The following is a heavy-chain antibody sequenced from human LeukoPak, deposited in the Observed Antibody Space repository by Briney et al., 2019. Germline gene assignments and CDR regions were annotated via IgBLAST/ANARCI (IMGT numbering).Heavy chain of an antibody. J-gene: IGHJ4*02. CDR3: ARAGDLDYYDSSGYYVDY. Sequence: ASVKVSCKASGYTLTSYGISWVRQAPGQGLEWMGWISAYNGNTNYAQKLQGRVTMTTDTSTSTASMELRSLRSDDTAVYYCARAGDLDYYDSSGYYVDYWGQGTLVTVSS. V-gene: IGHV1-18*01. CDR1: GYTLTSYG. D-gene: IGHD3-22*01. CDR2: ISAYNGNT.